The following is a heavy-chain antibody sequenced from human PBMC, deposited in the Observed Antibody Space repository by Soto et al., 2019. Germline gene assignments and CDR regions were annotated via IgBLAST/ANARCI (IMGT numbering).Heavy chain of an antibody. CDR1: GFTFSNYA. CDR3: AKSNYDILTGSDY. D-gene: IGHD3-9*01. CDR2: ISDSGGST. V-gene: IGHV3-23*01. Sequence: GGSLRLSCAASGFTFSNYAMSWVCQAPGKGLEWVSVISDSGGSTYYADSVKGRFTISRDNSKDTLYLQMNSLRAEDTAVYYCAKSNYDILTGSDYWGQGTLVTVSS. J-gene: IGHJ4*02.